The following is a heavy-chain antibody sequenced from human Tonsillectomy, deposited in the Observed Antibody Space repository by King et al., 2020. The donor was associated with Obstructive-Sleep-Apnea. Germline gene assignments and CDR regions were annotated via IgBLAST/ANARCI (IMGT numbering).Heavy chain of an antibody. Sequence: VQLVESGGGLVQPGGSLRLSCSASGFTFSSYAIHWVRQAPGKGLEYVSAISSNGGSTYYADSGKGRFTISRDNSKNTLYLQMSSLRAEDTAVYYCVKGGLVWFGEFGNNWFDPWGQGTLVTVSS. CDR2: ISSNGGST. J-gene: IGHJ5*02. V-gene: IGHV3-64D*06. CDR1: GFTFSSYA. CDR3: VKGGLVWFGEFGNNWFDP. D-gene: IGHD3-10*01.